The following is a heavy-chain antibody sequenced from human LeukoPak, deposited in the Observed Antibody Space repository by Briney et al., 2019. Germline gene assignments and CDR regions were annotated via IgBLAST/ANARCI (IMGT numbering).Heavy chain of an antibody. CDR3: ARDPGYCSSGSCNTYWYFDL. CDR2: ISSGSSSI. Sequence: GGSLRLSCAASGFSFNTYSINWVRQAPGKGLEWVSFISSGSSSIHYADSVKGRFTISRDNAKNSLYLQMNSLRAEDTAVYYCARDPGYCSSGSCNTYWYFDLWGRGTLVTVSS. CDR1: GFSFNTYS. J-gene: IGHJ2*01. D-gene: IGHD2-2*02. V-gene: IGHV3-48*01.